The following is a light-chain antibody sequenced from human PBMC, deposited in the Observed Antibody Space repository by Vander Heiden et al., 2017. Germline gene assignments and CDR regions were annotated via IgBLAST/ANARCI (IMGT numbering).Light chain of an antibody. CDR1: QGITDN. J-gene: IGKJ1*01. CDR2: AAS. Sequence: DIQMTQSPYSLSASVGDRVTVTCRASQGITDNLQWYQQKPGKAPKRLIYAASRLQSGIPSRFSGSGSGTDLTLTISNLQPEDFATYYCLQYNAYPLTFGQGTKVEIK. V-gene: IGKV1-17*02. CDR3: LQYNAYPLT.